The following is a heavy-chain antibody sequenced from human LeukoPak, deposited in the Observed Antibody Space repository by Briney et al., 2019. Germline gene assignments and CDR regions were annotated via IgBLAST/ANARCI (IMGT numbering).Heavy chain of an antibody. CDR1: GFTFSSYD. D-gene: IGHD2-15*01. Sequence: GGSLRLSCAASGFTFSSYDMHWVRQATGKGLEWVSAIGTAGDPYYPGSVKGRFTISRENAKNSLYLQMNSLGAGDTAVYYCARGYCSGGSCYFYGMDVWGKGTTVTVSS. V-gene: IGHV3-13*05. CDR3: ARGYCSGGSCYFYGMDV. CDR2: IGTAGDP. J-gene: IGHJ6*04.